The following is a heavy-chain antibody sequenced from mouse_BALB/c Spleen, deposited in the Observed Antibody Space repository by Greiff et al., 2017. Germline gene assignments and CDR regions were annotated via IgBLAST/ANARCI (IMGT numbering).Heavy chain of an antibody. D-gene: IGHD1-1*01. CDR2: IDPENGNT. Sequence: EVQLQQSGAELVRPGALVKLSCKASGFNIKDYYMHWVKQRPEQGLEWIGWIDPENGNTIYDPKFQGKASITADTSSNTAYLQLSSLTSEDTAVYYCASYYGSSGGYFDVWGEGTTVTVAS. J-gene: IGHJ1*01. V-gene: IGHV14-1*02. CDR3: ASYYGSSGGYFDV. CDR1: GFNIKDYY.